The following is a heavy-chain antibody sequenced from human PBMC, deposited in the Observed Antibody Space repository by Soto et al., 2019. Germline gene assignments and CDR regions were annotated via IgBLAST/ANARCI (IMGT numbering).Heavy chain of an antibody. CDR1: GFTFSSYS. V-gene: IGHV3-48*01. CDR2: ISSSSSTI. D-gene: IGHD6-19*01. J-gene: IGHJ4*02. CDR3: ARDSSGWYVLPIDY. Sequence: EVPLVESGGGLVQPGGSLRLSCAASGFTFSSYSMNWVRQAPGKGLEWVSYISSSSSTIYYADSVKGRFTISRDNAKNSLYLQMNSLRAEDTAVYYCARDSSGWYVLPIDYWGQGTLVTVSS.